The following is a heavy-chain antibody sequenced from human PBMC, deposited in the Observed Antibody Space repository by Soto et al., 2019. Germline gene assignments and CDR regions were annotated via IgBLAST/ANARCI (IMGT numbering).Heavy chain of an antibody. CDR3: TRRINTCWFET. CDR1: GYSLTRYY. Sequence: ASVKVSCKASGYSLTRYYIHWVRQAPGQGLEWMGIINPSGGATTYAQKFQGRVTMTRDMSTGTMYMELSSLRSEDTAVYYCTRRINTCWFETWGQGTLVTV. V-gene: IGHV1-46*01. CDR2: INPSGGAT. J-gene: IGHJ5*02. D-gene: IGHD3-16*01.